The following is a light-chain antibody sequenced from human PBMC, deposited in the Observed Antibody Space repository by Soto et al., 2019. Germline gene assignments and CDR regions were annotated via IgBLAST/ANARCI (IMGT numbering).Light chain of an antibody. CDR2: GAS. V-gene: IGKV3-20*01. CDR3: QQSLNPKT. J-gene: IGKJ1*01. CDR1: QSVSNIY. Sequence: ETVLTQSPGTLSLSPGERATLSCRASQSVSNIYIAWYQQKPGQAPRLLIYGASNRATGIPDRFSGSGSGTDFTLTIGGLQPEDFAVYYCQQSLNPKTFGQGTKV.